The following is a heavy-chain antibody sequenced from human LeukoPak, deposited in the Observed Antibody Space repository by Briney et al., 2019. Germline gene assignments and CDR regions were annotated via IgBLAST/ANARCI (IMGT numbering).Heavy chain of an antibody. D-gene: IGHD3-22*01. CDR2: ISPGDSDT. Sequence: GESLKISCKGSGYSFTSYWIGWVRQMPGKGLEWMGIISPGDSDTRYSPSFQGQVTISADKSITTAYLQWSSLKASDTAMYYCARGDDSSGYYPGGYFDYWGQGTLVTVSS. J-gene: IGHJ4*02. V-gene: IGHV5-51*01. CDR3: ARGDDSSGYYPGGYFDY. CDR1: GYSFTSYW.